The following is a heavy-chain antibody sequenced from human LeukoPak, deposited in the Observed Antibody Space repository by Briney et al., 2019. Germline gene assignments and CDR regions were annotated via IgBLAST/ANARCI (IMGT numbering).Heavy chain of an antibody. CDR2: FDPEDGET. Sequence: ASVKVSCKVSGYTLTELSMHWVRQAPGKGLEWMGGFDPEDGETIYAQKFQGRVTMTEDTSTDTAYMELSSLRSEDTAVYYCASPLGDSFWSGYYSVYWGQGTLVTVSS. V-gene: IGHV1-24*01. CDR1: GYTLTELS. CDR3: ASPLGDSFWSGYYSVY. J-gene: IGHJ4*02. D-gene: IGHD3-3*01.